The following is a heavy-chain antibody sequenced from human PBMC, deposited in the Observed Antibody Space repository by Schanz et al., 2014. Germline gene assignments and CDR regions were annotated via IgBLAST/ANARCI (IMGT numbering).Heavy chain of an antibody. CDR3: ARVTLYCRGGSCPFDY. D-gene: IGHD2-15*01. CDR1: GYTFTGYY. V-gene: IGHV1-2*02. J-gene: IGHJ4*02. CDR2: INPNSGGT. Sequence: QVQLVQSGAEVKKPGASVRVSCKASGYTFTGYYMNWVRQAPGQGLEWMGWINPNSGGTDYAQKFQGRVTMTRDTSISTAYMELSRLRSDDTAVYYCARVTLYCRGGSCPFDYWGQGTLVTVSS.